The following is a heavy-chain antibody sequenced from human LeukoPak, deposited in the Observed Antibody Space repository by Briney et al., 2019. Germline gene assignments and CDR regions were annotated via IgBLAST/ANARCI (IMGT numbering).Heavy chain of an antibody. CDR1: GFTFDDYA. J-gene: IGHJ4*02. CDR3: AKGPGVVVAKDYYFDY. Sequence: PGGSLRLSCAASGFTFDDYAMHWVRQAPGKGLEWVSGISWNSGSIGYADSVKGRFTISRDNAKNSLYPQMNSLRAEDTALYYCAKGPGVVVAKDYYFDYWGQGTLVTVSS. V-gene: IGHV3-9*01. D-gene: IGHD2-15*01. CDR2: ISWNSGSI.